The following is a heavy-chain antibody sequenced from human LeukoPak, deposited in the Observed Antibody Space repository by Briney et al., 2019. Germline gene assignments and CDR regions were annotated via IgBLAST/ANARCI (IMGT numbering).Heavy chain of an antibody. Sequence: PSETLSLTCAVYGGSISSYYWSWIRQPPGKGLEWIGYIHYSGSPNYNPSLNSRVTISVDTSKNQFSLRLSSVTAADTAVYYCARGIVVVAQLGFYFYYMDVWGKGTTVTISS. V-gene: IGHV4-59*01. CDR3: ARGIVVVAQLGFYFYYMDV. CDR2: IHYSGSP. D-gene: IGHD2-15*01. J-gene: IGHJ6*03. CDR1: GGSISSYY.